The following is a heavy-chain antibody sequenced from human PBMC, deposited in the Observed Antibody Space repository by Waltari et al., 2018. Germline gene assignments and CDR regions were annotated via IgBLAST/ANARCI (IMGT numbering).Heavy chain of an antibody. Sequence: QLQLQESGPGLVKPSETLSLTCTVSGGSISSSSYYWRWIRQPPGTGLEWIGSIYYSGSTYYNPSLKSRVTISVDTSKNQFSLKLSSVTAADTAVYYCARQVTMVRGVIIKRDAFDIWGQGTMVTVSS. J-gene: IGHJ3*02. CDR1: GGSISSSSYY. CDR2: IYYSGST. V-gene: IGHV4-39*01. CDR3: ARQVTMVRGVIIKRDAFDI. D-gene: IGHD3-10*01.